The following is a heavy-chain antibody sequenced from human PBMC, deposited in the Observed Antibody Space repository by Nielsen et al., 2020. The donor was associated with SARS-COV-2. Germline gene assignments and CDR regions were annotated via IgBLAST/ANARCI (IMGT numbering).Heavy chain of an antibody. CDR2: INPYSGGT. D-gene: IGHD3-9*01. CDR3: VSGGYFDWLLAFDQ. Sequence: ASVKVSCKASRYTFTDYYIHWVRQAPGQGLEWMGRINPYSGGTNYAQKFQGTVTMTRDASISTVYMELTSDDTAVYYCVSGGYFDWLLAFDQWGQGTLVTVSS. V-gene: IGHV1-2*06. J-gene: IGHJ4*02. CDR1: RYTFTDYY.